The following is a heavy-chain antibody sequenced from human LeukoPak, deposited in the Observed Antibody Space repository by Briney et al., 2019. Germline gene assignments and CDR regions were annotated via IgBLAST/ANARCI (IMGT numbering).Heavy chain of an antibody. CDR2: ISGSSGII. CDR3: AREAVAGHDY. V-gene: IGHV3-48*01. D-gene: IGHD6-19*01. Sequence: GGSLRLSCAASGFTFNTYTMNWVRQAPGKGLEWVSYISGSSGIIDYADSVRGRFTISRDNAKNSLYLQMNSLRAEDTAVYYCAREAVAGHDYWGQGTLVTVSS. CDR1: GFTFNTYT. J-gene: IGHJ4*02.